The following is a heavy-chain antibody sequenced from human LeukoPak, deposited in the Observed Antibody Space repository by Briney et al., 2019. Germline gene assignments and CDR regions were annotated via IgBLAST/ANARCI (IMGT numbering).Heavy chain of an antibody. J-gene: IGHJ4*02. CDR1: GFTFSSYG. Sequence: SGRSLRLSCAASGFTFSSYGMHWVRQAPGKGLEWVAVISYDGSNKYHADSVKGRFTISRDNSKNTLYLQMNSLRAEDTAVYYCAKDRARIAVAGTPDYWGQGTLVTVSS. CDR2: ISYDGSNK. D-gene: IGHD6-19*01. CDR3: AKDRARIAVAGTPDY. V-gene: IGHV3-30*18.